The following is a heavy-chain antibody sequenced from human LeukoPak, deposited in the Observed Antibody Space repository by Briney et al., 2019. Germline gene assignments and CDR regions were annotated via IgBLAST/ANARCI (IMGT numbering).Heavy chain of an antibody. CDR2: IYYSGST. V-gene: IGHV4-34*01. CDR1: GVSFSGYY. Sequence: SETLSLTCAVYGVSFSGYYWGWIRQPPGKGLEWIGSIYYSGSTYYNPSLKSRVTISVDTSKNQFSLKLSSVTAADTAVYYCARGDFTVVVPAAISFDYWGQGTLVTVSS. CDR3: ARGDFTVVVPAAISFDY. J-gene: IGHJ4*02. D-gene: IGHD2-2*01.